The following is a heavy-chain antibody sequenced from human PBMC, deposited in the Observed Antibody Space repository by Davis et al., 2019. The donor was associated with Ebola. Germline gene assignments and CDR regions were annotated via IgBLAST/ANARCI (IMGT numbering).Heavy chain of an antibody. CDR1: GFTFSSYW. V-gene: IGHV3-74*01. CDR2: INSDGSST. J-gene: IGHJ4*02. Sequence: HTGGSLRLSCAASGFTFSSYWMHWVRQAPGKGLVWVSLINSDGSSTNYADSVKGRFTISRDNAKNTLYLQMNSQRAEDTDVYYCTTPTDYGGNSGVDYWGQGTLVTVSS. D-gene: IGHD4-23*01. CDR3: TTPTDYGGNSGVDY.